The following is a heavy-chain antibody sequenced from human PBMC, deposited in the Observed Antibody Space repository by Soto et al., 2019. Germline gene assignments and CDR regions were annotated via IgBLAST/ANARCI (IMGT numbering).Heavy chain of an antibody. J-gene: IGHJ4*02. Sequence: QVQLQESGPGLVKPSETLSLTCTVSGRSISSYYWSWIRQPPGKGLEWIGYIYYSGSTNYNPSLKSRVTISVDTSKNQFSLKLSSVTAADTAVYYCARRWGAAVDYWGQGTLVTVSS. D-gene: IGHD1-26*01. CDR2: IYYSGST. CDR3: ARRWGAAVDY. V-gene: IGHV4-59*08. CDR1: GRSISSYY.